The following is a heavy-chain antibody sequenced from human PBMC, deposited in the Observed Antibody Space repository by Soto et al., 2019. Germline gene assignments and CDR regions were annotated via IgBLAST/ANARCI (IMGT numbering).Heavy chain of an antibody. D-gene: IGHD5-12*01. CDR1: GFTFDDYA. CDR2: ISWHSGTV. J-gene: IGHJ4*02. V-gene: IGHV3-9*01. Sequence: EVQLVESGGDLVQPGRSLRLSCTASGFTFDDYAMHWVRLPPGRGLEWVSAISWHSGTVGYAVSVKGRFTISRDNAKHSLYLQMNSLRAEDTALYYCAKGGRNGYNRGFDSWGQGTLVTVSS. CDR3: AKGGRNGYNRGFDS.